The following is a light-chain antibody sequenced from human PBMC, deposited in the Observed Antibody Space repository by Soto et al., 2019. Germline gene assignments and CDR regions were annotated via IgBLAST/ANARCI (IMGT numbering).Light chain of an antibody. CDR1: QSVGSY. V-gene: IGKV3-20*01. CDR3: QQYGSSPPEVT. CDR2: GAS. J-gene: IGKJ5*01. Sequence: EIVLTQSPATLSLSPVERATLSCRASQSVGSYLAWYQQKRGQAPSLIIYGASSRATGIPDRFSCSGSGTDLTLTISRLEPEDFAVYYCQQYGSSPPEVTFRKGTRLEIK.